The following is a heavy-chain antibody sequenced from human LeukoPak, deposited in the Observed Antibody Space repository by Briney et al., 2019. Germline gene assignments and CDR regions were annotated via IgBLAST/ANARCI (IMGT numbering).Heavy chain of an antibody. Sequence: ASVKVSCKASGYTFTGYYMYWVRQAPGQGLEWMGWINPNSGGTNYAQKFQGRVTMTRDTSISTAYMELSRLRSDDTAVYYCARDYDYVWGSYRYPAPFDYWGQGTLVTVSS. CDR2: INPNSGGT. J-gene: IGHJ4*02. CDR3: ARDYDYVWGSYRYPAPFDY. CDR1: GYTFTGYY. D-gene: IGHD3-16*02. V-gene: IGHV1-2*02.